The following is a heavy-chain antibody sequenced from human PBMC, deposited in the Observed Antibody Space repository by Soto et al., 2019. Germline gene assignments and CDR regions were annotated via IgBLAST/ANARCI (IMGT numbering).Heavy chain of an antibody. V-gene: IGHV1-18*01. CDR2: ISAYNGNT. J-gene: IGHJ6*02. Sequence: ASVKVSCKASGYTFTSYGISWVRQAPGQGLEWMGWISAYNGNTNYAQKLQGRVTMTTDTSTSTAYMELRSLRSDDTAVYYCARDSGSSLEFYYGMDVWGQGTTVTVSS. D-gene: IGHD1-26*01. CDR3: ARDSGSSLEFYYGMDV. CDR1: GYTFTSYG.